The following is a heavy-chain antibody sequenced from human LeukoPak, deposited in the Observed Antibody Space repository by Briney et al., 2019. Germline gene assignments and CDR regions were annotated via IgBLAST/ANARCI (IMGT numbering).Heavy chain of an antibody. CDR1: GFTFSSYS. CDR3: ARAQLYCSSTSCYPNYFDY. Sequence: GSLRLSCAASGFTFSSYSMNWVRQPPGKGLEWIGEINHSGSTNYNPSLKSRVTISVDTSKNQFSLKLSSVTAADTAVYYCARAQLYCSSTSCYPNYFDYWGQGTLVTVSS. J-gene: IGHJ4*02. CDR2: INHSGST. V-gene: IGHV4-34*01. D-gene: IGHD2-2*01.